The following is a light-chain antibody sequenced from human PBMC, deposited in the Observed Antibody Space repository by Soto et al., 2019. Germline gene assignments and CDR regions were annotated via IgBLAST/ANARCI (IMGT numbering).Light chain of an antibody. Sequence: QSVLTQPASVSGSPGQSITISCTGTSSDIGGFNYVSWYQQHPGKAPKLIIYEVTNRPSGVSDRFSGSKSGNTASLTISGLQAEDEADYYCISYTTSTTLAFGGGTKVTVL. CDR1: SSDIGGFNY. V-gene: IGLV2-14*01. J-gene: IGLJ2*01. CDR3: ISYTTSTTLA. CDR2: EVT.